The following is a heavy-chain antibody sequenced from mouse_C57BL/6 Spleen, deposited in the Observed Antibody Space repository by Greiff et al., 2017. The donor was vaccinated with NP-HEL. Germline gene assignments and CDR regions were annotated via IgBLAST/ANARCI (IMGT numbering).Heavy chain of an antibody. Sequence: VQVVESGPGLVAPSQCLSITCTVSGFSLTSYAISWVRQPPGKGLEWLGVIWTGGGTNYNSALKSRLSISKDNSKSQVFLKMNSLQTDDTARYYCARRGYYGSSYDLYYFDYWGQGTTLTVSS. CDR3: ARRGYYGSSYDLYYFDY. D-gene: IGHD1-1*01. V-gene: IGHV2-9-1*01. CDR1: GFSLTSYA. CDR2: IWTGGGT. J-gene: IGHJ2*01.